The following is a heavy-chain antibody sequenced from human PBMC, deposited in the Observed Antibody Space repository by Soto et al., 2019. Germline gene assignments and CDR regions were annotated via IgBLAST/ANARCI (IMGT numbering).Heavy chain of an antibody. J-gene: IGHJ6*02. Sequence: PGGSLRLSCAASGFTFSSYAMSWARQAPGKGLEWVSAISGSGGSTYYADSVKGRFTISRDNSKNTLYLQMNSLRAEDTAVYYCAISSSLPYCSSTSCSYGMDVWGQGTTVTVSS. CDR2: ISGSGGST. V-gene: IGHV3-23*01. D-gene: IGHD2-2*01. CDR3: AISSSLPYCSSTSCSYGMDV. CDR1: GFTFSSYA.